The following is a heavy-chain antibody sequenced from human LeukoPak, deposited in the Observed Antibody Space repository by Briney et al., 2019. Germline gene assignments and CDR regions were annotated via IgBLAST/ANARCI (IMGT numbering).Heavy chain of an antibody. V-gene: IGHV3-21*01. CDR3: ARAHSSGWYLFDY. J-gene: IGHJ4*02. Sequence: PGGSLRLSCAASGFTFSSYTMNWVRQAPGKGLEWVSSISGSSNYIYYADSVKGRFTISRDNAKNSLYLQMNSLRDEDTAVYYCARAHSSGWYLFDYWGQGTLVTVSS. CDR2: ISGSSNYI. CDR1: GFTFSSYT. D-gene: IGHD6-19*01.